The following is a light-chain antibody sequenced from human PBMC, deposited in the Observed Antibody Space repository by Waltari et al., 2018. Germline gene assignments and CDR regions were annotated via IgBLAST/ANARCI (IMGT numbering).Light chain of an antibody. CDR3: SSYAGSNNWV. CDR1: SSTVGRYNY. J-gene: IGLJ3*02. Sequence: QSALTQPPSASGSPGQSVPIPCTGTSSTVGRYNYASWYQQHPGKAPKRMIFEVSKRPSGVPDRFSGSKSGNTASLTVSGLQADDEAHYYCSSYAGSNNWVFGGGTKLTVL. V-gene: IGLV2-8*01. CDR2: EVS.